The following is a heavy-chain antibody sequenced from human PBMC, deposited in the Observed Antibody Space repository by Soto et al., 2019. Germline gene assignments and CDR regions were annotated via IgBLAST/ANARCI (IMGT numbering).Heavy chain of an antibody. CDR1: GFTFSSYA. CDR3: ARDWVRIVGVGGGFDY. CDR2: ISYDGTNK. J-gene: IGHJ4*02. D-gene: IGHD1-26*01. V-gene: IGHV3-30-3*01. Sequence: QVHLVESGGGVVQPGRSLRLSCAASGFTFSSYAMHWVRQAPGKGLKWVTTISYDGTNKYYADSVKGRFTISRDNSKNTVYLQMNSLRSEDTAVYYCARDWVRIVGVGGGFDYWGQGTLVTVSS.